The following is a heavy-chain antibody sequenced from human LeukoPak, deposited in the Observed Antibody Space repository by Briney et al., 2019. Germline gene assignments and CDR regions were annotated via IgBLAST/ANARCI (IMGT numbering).Heavy chain of an antibody. J-gene: IGHJ4*02. CDR2: INPNSGGT. V-gene: IGHV1-2*02. CDR3: ARVIVGATRGGPYFDY. D-gene: IGHD1-26*01. Sequence: ASVKVSCKASGYTFTGYYMHWVRQAPGQGLEWMGWINPNSGGTNYAQKFQGRVTMTRDTSISTAYMELSRLRSDDTAVYYCARVIVGATRGGPYFDYWGQGTLVTVSS. CDR1: GYTFTGYY.